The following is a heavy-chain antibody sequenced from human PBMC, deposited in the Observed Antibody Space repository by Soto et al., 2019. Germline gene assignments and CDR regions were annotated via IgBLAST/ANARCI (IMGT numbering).Heavy chain of an antibody. Sequence: LRLSCAASGFTFSSYSMSWVRQAPGKGLEWVSGFSTGGDGGTTYYADSVKGRFTISRDNSKNTLFLQMNSLRAEDTAIYYCAKKVNSGPGSQFFDYWGQGTLVTVAS. CDR1: GFTFSSYS. J-gene: IGHJ4*02. V-gene: IGHV3-23*01. CDR2: FSTGGDGGTT. CDR3: AKKVNSGPGSQFFDY. D-gene: IGHD3-10*01.